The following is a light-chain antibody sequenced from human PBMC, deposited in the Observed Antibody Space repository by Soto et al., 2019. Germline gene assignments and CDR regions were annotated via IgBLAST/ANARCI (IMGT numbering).Light chain of an antibody. Sequence: DVQMTQTPSSVSASVGDRVTITCRASERIGSWLAWYQQKPGKAPKLLICGASNLQGEVPSRYSGSGSETDFALTISSLQPEDFATYSHQQTYSFPHTFGQGTKVEIK. CDR3: QQTYSFPHT. J-gene: IGKJ2*01. V-gene: IGKV1-12*01. CDR1: ERIGSW. CDR2: GAS.